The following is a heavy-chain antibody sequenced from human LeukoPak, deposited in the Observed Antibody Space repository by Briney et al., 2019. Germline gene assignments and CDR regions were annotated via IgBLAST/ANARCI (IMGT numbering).Heavy chain of an antibody. D-gene: IGHD3-16*01. Sequence: GSSVKVSCTASGGTFSSYAISWVRQAPGQGLEWMGRIIPILGRANYAQKFQGRVTITADKSTRTAYMELSSLRSEDTGVYYCARDGGGKGFDYWGQGTLVTVSS. J-gene: IGHJ4*02. V-gene: IGHV1-69*04. CDR1: GGTFSSYA. CDR3: ARDGGGKGFDY. CDR2: IIPILGRA.